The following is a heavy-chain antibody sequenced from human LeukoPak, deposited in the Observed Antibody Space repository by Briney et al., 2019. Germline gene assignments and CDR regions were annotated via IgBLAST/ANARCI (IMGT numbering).Heavy chain of an antibody. Sequence: ASVKVSCKASGYTFTGYYMHWVRQAPGQGLEWMGWINPNSGGTNYAQKFQGRVTMTRDTSISTAYMELSRLRSDDTAVYYCARDLDTVAVAGVYWGQGTLVTVSS. CDR3: ARDLDTVAVAGVY. V-gene: IGHV1-2*02. CDR1: GYTFTGYY. D-gene: IGHD6-19*01. CDR2: INPNSGGT. J-gene: IGHJ4*02.